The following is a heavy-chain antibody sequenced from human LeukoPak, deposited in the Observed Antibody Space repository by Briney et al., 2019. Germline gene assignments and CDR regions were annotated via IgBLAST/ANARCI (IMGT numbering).Heavy chain of an antibody. CDR2: ISYSGGST. CDR3: AKDWRGYSSSSFDY. V-gene: IGHV3-23*01. CDR1: GFSFSNYA. Sequence: GGSLRLSCAASGFSFSNYAMSWVRQAPGQGLEWVSAISYSGGSTYYADSVKGRFTISRDSSRNTLYLQMDSLRADDTAIYYCAKDWRGYSSSSFDYWGQGILVTVSS. J-gene: IGHJ4*02. D-gene: IGHD6-6*01.